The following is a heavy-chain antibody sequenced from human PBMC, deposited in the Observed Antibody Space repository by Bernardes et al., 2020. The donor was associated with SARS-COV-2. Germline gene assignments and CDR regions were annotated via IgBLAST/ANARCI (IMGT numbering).Heavy chain of an antibody. CDR3: VGRAVAYQGFVY. D-gene: IGHD6-19*01. CDR2: ISGSGSHI. J-gene: IGHJ4*02. CDR1: GFPFSSYS. V-gene: IGHV3-21*01. Sequence: SLRLSCAASGFPFSSYSLNWVRQAPGRGLEWVSSISGSGSHIYYADSVKGRFTISRDNAKSSLYLQLNSLRAEDTAVYYCVGRAVAYQGFVYWGQGTLVTVSS.